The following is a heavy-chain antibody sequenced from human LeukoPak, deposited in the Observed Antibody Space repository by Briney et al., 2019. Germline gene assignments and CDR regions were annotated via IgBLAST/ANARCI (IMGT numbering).Heavy chain of an antibody. D-gene: IGHD2-2*01. CDR2: IIPIFGTA. J-gene: IGHJ6*02. Sequence: SVKVSCKASGGTFSSYAISWVRQAPGQGLEWMGGIIPIFGTANYAQKFQGRVTITADESTSTAYMGLSSLRSEDTAVYYCARGPDCSSTSCQSGYYYYGMDVWGQGTTVTVSS. CDR1: GGTFSSYA. V-gene: IGHV1-69*01. CDR3: ARGPDCSSTSCQSGYYYYGMDV.